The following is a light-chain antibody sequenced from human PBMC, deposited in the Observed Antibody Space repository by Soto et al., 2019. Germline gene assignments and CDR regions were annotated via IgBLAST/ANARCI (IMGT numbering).Light chain of an antibody. V-gene: IGLV2-11*01. CDR1: SSDVGNYNY. J-gene: IGLJ3*02. CDR3: CSYAGSYTWV. Sequence: QSALTQPHSVSGSPGQSVTISCSGTSSDVGNYNYVSWYQHHPGKAPKLMIYAVTTRPSGVPDRFSGSKSGNTASLTISGLQAEDEADFYCCSYAGSYTWVFGGGTKVTVL. CDR2: AVT.